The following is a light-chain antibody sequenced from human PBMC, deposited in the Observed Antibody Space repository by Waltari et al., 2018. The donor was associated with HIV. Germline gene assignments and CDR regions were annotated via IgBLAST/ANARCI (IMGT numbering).Light chain of an antibody. V-gene: IGKV1-5*03. CDR3: QQYNKFPIT. J-gene: IGKJ2*01. CDR1: QNVGNW. CDR2: KAS. Sequence: DVQMTQSPSTLSASIGYRVSITCRASQNVGNWLAWYQQKPGKAPSLLISKASTLQIGVPTNFSGSGSGTHFTLTISGLRPDDFATYYCQQYNKFPITFGQGTKL.